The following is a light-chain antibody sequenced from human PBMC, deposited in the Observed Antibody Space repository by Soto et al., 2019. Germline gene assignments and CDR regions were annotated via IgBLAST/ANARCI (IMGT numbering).Light chain of an antibody. Sequence: QSVLTQPPSASVTPGQRVTISCSGSSSNIGKNYVYWYQQLPGTAPKLLIYSNNQRPSGVPDRFSGSKSGTSASLAISGLQSDDEADYYCAAWDDSLSGYVFATGTKVTVL. CDR1: SSNIGKNY. V-gene: IGLV1-47*02. CDR2: SNN. CDR3: AAWDDSLSGYV. J-gene: IGLJ1*01.